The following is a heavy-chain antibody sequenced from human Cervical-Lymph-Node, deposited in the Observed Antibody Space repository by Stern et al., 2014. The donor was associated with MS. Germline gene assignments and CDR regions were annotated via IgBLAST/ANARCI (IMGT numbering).Heavy chain of an antibody. CDR3: ARNELFDP. D-gene: IGHD1-7*01. V-gene: IGHV1-2*06. CDR1: GYSFTGYY. CDR2: INPNSGGT. J-gene: IGHJ5*02. Sequence: QVQLGQSGAETKKPGASVKVSCKASGYSFTGYYIHWVRQAPGQGLEWVGRINPNSGGTDYAKKLEGRITLTRDTSISTAYMEIRGLTSDDTAVYYCARNELFDPWGQGTLVAVSS.